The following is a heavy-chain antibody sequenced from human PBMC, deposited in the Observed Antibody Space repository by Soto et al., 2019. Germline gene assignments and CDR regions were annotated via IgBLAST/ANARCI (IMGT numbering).Heavy chain of an antibody. CDR3: ARGYDYIWGSYRSGPPGAFDI. CDR1: GGSISSYY. J-gene: IGHJ3*02. D-gene: IGHD3-16*02. V-gene: IGHV4-59*01. CDR2: IYYSGST. Sequence: QVQLQESGPGLVKPSETLSLTCTDSGGSISSYYWSWIRQPPGKGLEWIGYIYYSGSTNYNPSLKSRVTISVDTSKNQFSLKLSSVTAADTAVYYCARGYDYIWGSYRSGPPGAFDIWGQGTMVTVSS.